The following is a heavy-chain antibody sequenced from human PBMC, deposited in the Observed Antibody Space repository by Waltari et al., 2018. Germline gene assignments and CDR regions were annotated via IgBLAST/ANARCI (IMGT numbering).Heavy chain of an antibody. CDR1: GGSISSGSYY. Sequence: QAQLQESGPGLVKPSQTLSLTCTVSGGSISSGSYYWSWIRQPAGKGLEWIGRIYTSGSTNYNPSLKSRVTISVDTSKNQFSLKLSSVTAADTAVYYCARAPLKHYYDSSGMDAFDIWGQGTMVTVSS. CDR2: IYTSGST. J-gene: IGHJ3*02. V-gene: IGHV4-61*02. CDR3: ARAPLKHYYDSSGMDAFDI. D-gene: IGHD3-22*01.